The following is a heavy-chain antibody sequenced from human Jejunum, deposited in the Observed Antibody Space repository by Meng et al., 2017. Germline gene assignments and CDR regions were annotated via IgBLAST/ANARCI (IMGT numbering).Heavy chain of an antibody. CDR3: ARGNFLHYTMDI. Sequence: GGSLRLSCGASGFSFSNYGMHWVRQAPGKGLEWVAIIWYTASQKFYADSVKGRFTISRDNSKNTLYLQMNSLRAEDTAVYYCARGNFLHYTMDIWGQGTTVTVSS. CDR1: GFSFSNYG. D-gene: IGHD5-24*01. V-gene: IGHV3-33*01. J-gene: IGHJ6*02. CDR2: IWYTASQK.